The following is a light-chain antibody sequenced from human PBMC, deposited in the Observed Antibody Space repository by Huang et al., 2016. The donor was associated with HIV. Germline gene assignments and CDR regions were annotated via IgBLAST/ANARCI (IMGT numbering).Light chain of an antibody. CDR2: DAA. Sequence: DIQMTQSPSSLSASVGDRVTITCQASQDISNYLNWYQQKPWKAPKLLIYDAANLETGVPSRFSGSGSGTDFTFTISSLQPEDIATYYCQQYDNFPPTFGPGTKVDIK. V-gene: IGKV1-33*01. J-gene: IGKJ3*01. CDR1: QDISNY. CDR3: QQYDNFPPT.